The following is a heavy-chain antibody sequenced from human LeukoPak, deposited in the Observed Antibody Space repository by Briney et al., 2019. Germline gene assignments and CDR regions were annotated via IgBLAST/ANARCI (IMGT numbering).Heavy chain of an antibody. Sequence: QPGGSLRLSCAASGFTFSSYGMHWVRQAPGKGLEWVAVIWYDGSNKYYADSVKGRFTISRDNSKNTLYLQMNSLRAEDTAVYYCAKDLRVYYGSGSLHYWGQGTPVTVSS. D-gene: IGHD3-10*01. V-gene: IGHV3-33*06. CDR3: AKDLRVYYGSGSLHY. J-gene: IGHJ4*02. CDR1: GFTFSSYG. CDR2: IWYDGSNK.